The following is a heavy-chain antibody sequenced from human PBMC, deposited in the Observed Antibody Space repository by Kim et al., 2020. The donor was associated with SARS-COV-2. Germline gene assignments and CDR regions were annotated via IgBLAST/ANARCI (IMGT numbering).Heavy chain of an antibody. CDR1: GFTFDDYA. Sequence: GGSLRLSCAASGFTFDDYAMAWVRQAPGKGLEWVAGHTWNSGSIGYADSVKGRFAISRDNAKNSLYLQINSLRTEDTALYYCAGWSYYGMDVWGQGTTLTVSS. J-gene: IGHJ6*02. CDR3: AGWSYYGMDV. V-gene: IGHV3-9*01. CDR2: HTWNSGSI. D-gene: IGHD6-19*01.